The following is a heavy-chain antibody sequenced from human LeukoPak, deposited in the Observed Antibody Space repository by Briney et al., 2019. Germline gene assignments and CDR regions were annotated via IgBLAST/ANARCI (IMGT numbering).Heavy chain of an antibody. V-gene: IGHV3-7*01. CDR3: ARDHHRRLYDSQARDTFDI. J-gene: IGHJ3*02. Sequence: GGSLRLSCAASGFTFSSYSMSWVRQAPGKGLEWVANIKQDGSEKYYVDSVKGRFTISRDNAKNSLYLQMNSLRAEDTAVYYCARDHHRRLYDSQARDTFDIWGQGTMVTVSS. D-gene: IGHD3-22*01. CDR1: GFTFSSYS. CDR2: IKQDGSEK.